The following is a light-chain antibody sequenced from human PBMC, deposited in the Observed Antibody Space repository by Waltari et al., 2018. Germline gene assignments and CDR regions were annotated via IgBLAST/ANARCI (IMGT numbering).Light chain of an antibody. V-gene: IGKV1-39*01. J-gene: IGKJ2*01. Sequence: DIKMTQSPSSLSASVGETVTITCRASQSVSRYLNWYQQRPGEAPNLLIFTTSNLQGGVPSRFSGSGSGTEFILTINSLQPEDFATYYCQQADGIPFTFGQGTKVEVK. CDR1: QSVSRY. CDR2: TTS. CDR3: QQADGIPFT.